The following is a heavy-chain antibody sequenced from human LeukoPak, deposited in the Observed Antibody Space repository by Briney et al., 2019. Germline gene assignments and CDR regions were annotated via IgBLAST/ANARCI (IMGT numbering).Heavy chain of an antibody. D-gene: IGHD3-9*01. CDR1: GGSFSGYY. J-gene: IGHJ3*02. Sequence: PSETLSLICAVYGGSFSGYYWSWIRQPPGKGLEWIGEINHSGSTNYNPSLKSRVTISVDTSKNQFSLKLSSVTAADTAVYYCAKGLRYFDWLSPFDIWGQGTMVTVSS. CDR3: AKGLRYFDWLSPFDI. CDR2: INHSGST. V-gene: IGHV4-34*01.